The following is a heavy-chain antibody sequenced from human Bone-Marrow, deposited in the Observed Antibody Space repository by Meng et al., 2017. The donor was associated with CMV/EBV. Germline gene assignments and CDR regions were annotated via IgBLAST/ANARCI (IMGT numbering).Heavy chain of an antibody. J-gene: IGHJ4*02. D-gene: IGHD6-6*01. Sequence: GESLKISCAASGFTFSSYSMNWVRQAPGKGLEWVSSISSSSSYIYYADSVKGRFTISRDNAKNSLYLQMNSLRAEDTAVYYCARVSHYCSSDYWGQGTLVTGSS. V-gene: IGHV3-21*01. CDR1: GFTFSSYS. CDR2: ISSSSSYI. CDR3: ARVSHYCSSDY.